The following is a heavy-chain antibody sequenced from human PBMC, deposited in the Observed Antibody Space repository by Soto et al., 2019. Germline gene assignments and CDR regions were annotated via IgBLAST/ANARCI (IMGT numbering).Heavy chain of an antibody. D-gene: IGHD3-3*01. V-gene: IGHV4-30-2*01. CDR2: IYHSGST. CDR3: ARDNVLGVVESGWFDP. CDR1: GGSISSGGYS. J-gene: IGHJ5*02. Sequence: ASETLSLTCAVSGGSISSGGYSWSWIRQPPGKGLEWIGYIYHSGSTYYNPSLKSRVTISVDRSKNQFSLKLSSVTAADTAVYYCARDNVLGVVESGWFDPWGQGTLVTVSS.